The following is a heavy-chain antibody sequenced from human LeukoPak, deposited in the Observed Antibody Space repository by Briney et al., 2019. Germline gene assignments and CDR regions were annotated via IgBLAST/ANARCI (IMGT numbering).Heavy chain of an antibody. V-gene: IGHV4-39*01. D-gene: IGHD2-2*01. CDR3: AEYQLPLYYFDY. CDR2: IYYSGST. CDR1: GGSISSYY. J-gene: IGHJ4*02. Sequence: SETLSLTCTVSGGSISSYYWGWIRQPPGKGLEWIGSIYYSGSTYYNPSLKSRVTISVDTSKNQFSLKLSSVTAADTAVYYCAEYQLPLYYFDYWGQGTLVTVSS.